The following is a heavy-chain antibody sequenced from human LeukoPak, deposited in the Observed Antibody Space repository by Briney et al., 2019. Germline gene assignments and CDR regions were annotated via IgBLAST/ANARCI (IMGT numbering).Heavy chain of an antibody. CDR3: ARSIRGSSGPRTKYYFDY. J-gene: IGHJ4*02. Sequence: SGGSLRLSCPASGFTFSNSWMAWVRQAPGKGLEWVSVIYSGGSTYYADSVKGRFTISRHNSKNTLYLQMNSLRAEDTAVYYCARSIRGSSGPRTKYYFDYWGQGTLVTVSS. D-gene: IGHD6-25*01. V-gene: IGHV3-53*04. CDR2: IYSGGST. CDR1: GFTFSNSW.